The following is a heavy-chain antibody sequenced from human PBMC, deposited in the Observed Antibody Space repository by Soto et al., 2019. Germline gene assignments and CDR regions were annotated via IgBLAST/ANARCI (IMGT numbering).Heavy chain of an antibody. V-gene: IGHV4-59*01. Sequence: SETLSLTCTVSGGSISNYYWTWIRQPPGKGLEWIGYIYYSGTTNYNPSLKSRVTISVDTSKDQFSLKLSSVTAADTAVYYCARGRSGSYWVSVGFDPWGREPWSPSPQ. D-gene: IGHD3-10*01. CDR2: IYYSGTT. CDR3: ARGRSGSYWVSVGFDP. J-gene: IGHJ5*02. CDR1: GGSISNYY.